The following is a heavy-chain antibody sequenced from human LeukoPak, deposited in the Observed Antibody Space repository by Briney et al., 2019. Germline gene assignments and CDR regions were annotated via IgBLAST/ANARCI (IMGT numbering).Heavy chain of an antibody. CDR1: GGSISNYY. V-gene: IGHV4-59*01. Sequence: PGGSLRLSCTVSGGSISNYYWSWIRQPPGKGLEWIGYIYYGGTTDYNPSLKSRVTISVDTSENQFSLTVRSVTAADTAVYYCASGYQIVSWGQGTLVSVSS. D-gene: IGHD2/OR15-2a*01. CDR2: IYYGGTT. CDR3: ASGYQIVS. J-gene: IGHJ5*02.